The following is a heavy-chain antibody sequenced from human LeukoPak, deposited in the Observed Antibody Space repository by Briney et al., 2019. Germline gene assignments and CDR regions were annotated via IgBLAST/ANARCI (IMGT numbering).Heavy chain of an antibody. Sequence: GGSLRLSCAASGFTFSSYEMNWVRQAPGKGLEWVSYISSSGSSIYYADSVKGRFTISRDNAKNSLYLQMNSLRAEDTAVYYCARAYRDAFDIWGQETMVTVSS. CDR3: ARAYRDAFDI. V-gene: IGHV3-48*03. J-gene: IGHJ3*02. CDR2: ISSSGSSI. CDR1: GFTFSSYE.